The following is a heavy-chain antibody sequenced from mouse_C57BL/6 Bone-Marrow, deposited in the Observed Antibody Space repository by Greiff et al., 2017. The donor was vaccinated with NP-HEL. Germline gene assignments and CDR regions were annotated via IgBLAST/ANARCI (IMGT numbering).Heavy chain of an antibody. CDR3: ARGGPYYYGSSFDY. V-gene: IGHV5-4*01. D-gene: IGHD1-1*01. J-gene: IGHJ2*01. CDR2: ISDGGSYT. Sequence: EVHLVESGGGLVKPGGSLKLSCAASGFTFSSYAMSWVRQTPEKRLEWVATISDGGSYTYYPDNVKGRFTISRDNAKNNLYLQMSHLKSEDTAMYYCARGGPYYYGSSFDYWGQGTTLTVSS. CDR1: GFTFSSYA.